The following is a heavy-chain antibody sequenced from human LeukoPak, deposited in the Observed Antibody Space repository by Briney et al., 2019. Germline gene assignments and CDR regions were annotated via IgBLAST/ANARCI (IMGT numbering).Heavy chain of an antibody. V-gene: IGHV1-69*02. CDR1: RGTFSSYT. J-gene: IGHJ4*02. CDR2: IIPILGIA. D-gene: IGHD3-22*01. Sequence: SSVKVSCKASRGTFSSYTISWVRQAPGQGLEWMGRIIPILGIANYAQKFQGRVTITADKSTSTAYMELSSLRSEDTAVYYCARLTDYYDSSGYYSGWGQGTLVTVSS. CDR3: ARLTDYYDSSGYYSG.